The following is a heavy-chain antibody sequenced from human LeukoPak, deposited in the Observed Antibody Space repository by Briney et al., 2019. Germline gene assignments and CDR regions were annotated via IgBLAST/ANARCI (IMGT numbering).Heavy chain of an antibody. J-gene: IGHJ4*02. CDR2: INLNSGNT. V-gene: IGHV1-8*01. CDR3: ARVDGSPDY. D-gene: IGHD2-15*01. CDR1: GHTFTSYD. Sequence: ASVKVSCKASGHTFTSYDINWVRQATGQGLEWMGWINLNSGNTGYAQKFQGRVTITRDTSIRTAYMEVSSLRSEDTAVYYCARVDGSPDYWGQGTLLTVSS.